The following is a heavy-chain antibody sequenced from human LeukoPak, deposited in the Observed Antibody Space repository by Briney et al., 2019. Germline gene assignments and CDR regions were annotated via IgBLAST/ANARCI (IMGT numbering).Heavy chain of an antibody. V-gene: IGHV4-59*01. CDR2: IYYSGST. D-gene: IGHD2-15*01. CDR3: ARENKGGLDY. J-gene: IGHJ4*02. Sequence: SETLSLTCTVSGGSISSYYWSWLRQPPGKGLEWIGYIYYSGSTNYNPSLKSRVTISVDTSKNQFSLKLSSVTAADTAVYYCARENKGGLDYWGQGTLVTVSS. CDR1: GGSISSYY.